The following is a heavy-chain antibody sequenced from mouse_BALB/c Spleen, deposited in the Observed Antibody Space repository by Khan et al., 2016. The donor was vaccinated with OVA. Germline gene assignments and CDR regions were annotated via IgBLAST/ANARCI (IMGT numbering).Heavy chain of an antibody. J-gene: IGHJ3*01. CDR2: ISTYYGDV. CDR3: ARGGGGDRFAY. Sequence: QVQLQQSGAELVRPGVSVKISCKGSGYTFTDFTMHWVKQSPTKSLKWIGVISTYYGDVTYNQKFKDKATMTVDKSSSTAYMELARLTSEDSAIYFCARGGGGDRFAYWGQGTLVTVSA. V-gene: IGHV1S137*01. CDR1: GYTFTDFT.